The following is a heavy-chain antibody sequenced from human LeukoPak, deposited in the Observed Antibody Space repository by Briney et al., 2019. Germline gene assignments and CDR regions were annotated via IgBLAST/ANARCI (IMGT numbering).Heavy chain of an antibody. CDR3: ARKRSRGYYYYGMDV. Sequence: XGYTFTSXDINWVRQAAGQGGEWMGWMNPNSGNTGYAQKFQGRVTMTRNTSISTAYMELSSLRSEDTAVYYCARKRSRGYYYYGMDVWGQGTTVTVSS. J-gene: IGHJ6*02. V-gene: IGHV1-8*01. CDR2: MNPNSGNT. CDR1: GYTFTSXD.